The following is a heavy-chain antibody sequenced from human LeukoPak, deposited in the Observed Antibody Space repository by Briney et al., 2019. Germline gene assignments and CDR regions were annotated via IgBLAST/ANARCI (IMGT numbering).Heavy chain of an antibody. Sequence: ASVKVSCKASGYIFTSYAIQWMRQAPGQRLEWMGWINAGNGNTRYSEKFQDKITITSDNSATTVYMELSSLTSEDTAVYYCARDKVLTGYRQLFDYWGQGTLVTVSS. CDR2: INAGNGNT. V-gene: IGHV1-3*01. CDR3: ARDKVLTGYRQLFDY. J-gene: IGHJ4*02. CDR1: GYIFTSYA. D-gene: IGHD3-9*01.